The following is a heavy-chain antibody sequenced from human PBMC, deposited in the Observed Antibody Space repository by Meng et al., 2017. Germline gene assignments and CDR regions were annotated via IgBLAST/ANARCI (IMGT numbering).Heavy chain of an antibody. CDR1: GFTFSSYD. Sequence: GESLKISCAASGFTFSSYDMHWVRQATGKGLEWVSAIGTAGDTYYPGSVKGRFTISRENAKNSLYLQMNSLRAGDTAVYYCAREYGDYGNYFDYWGQGTRVTVSS. V-gene: IGHV3-13*01. D-gene: IGHD4-17*01. J-gene: IGHJ4*02. CDR2: IGTAGDT. CDR3: AREYGDYGNYFDY.